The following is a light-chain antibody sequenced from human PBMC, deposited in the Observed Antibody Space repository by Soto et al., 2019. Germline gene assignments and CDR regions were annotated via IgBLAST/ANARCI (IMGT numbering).Light chain of an antibody. J-gene: IGKJ1*01. V-gene: IGKV3D-15*01. CDR1: QSVSSN. CDR3: QQYNNWPQP. Sequence: EIVMTQSPATLSVSPGERATLSCRASQSVSSNLAWYQQKPGQAPRLLIYGASTRATGIPARFSGSASGTEFTLTISSLQSEDFAVYYCQQYNNWPQPFGQGTKVEIK. CDR2: GAS.